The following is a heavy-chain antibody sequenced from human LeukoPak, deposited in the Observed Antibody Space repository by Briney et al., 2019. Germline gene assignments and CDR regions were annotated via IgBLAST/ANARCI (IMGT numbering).Heavy chain of an antibody. CDR2: IYYSGST. CDR3: ARAYCGGDCYHPFDP. CDR1: GGSISSYY. J-gene: IGHJ5*02. V-gene: IGHV4-59*08. Sequence: PSETLSLTCTVPGGSISSYYWSWIRQPPGKGLEWIGYIYYSGSTNYNPSLKSRVTISVDTSKNQFSLKLSSVTAADTAVYYCARAYCGGDCYHPFDPWGQGTLVTVSS. D-gene: IGHD2-21*02.